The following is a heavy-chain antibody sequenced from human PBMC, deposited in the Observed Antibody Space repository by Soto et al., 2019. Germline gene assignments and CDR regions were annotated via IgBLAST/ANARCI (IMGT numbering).Heavy chain of an antibody. V-gene: IGHV3-23*01. J-gene: IGHJ5*02. CDR3: AKGTSAAGQYNWFDP. CDR1: GFTFSSYA. Sequence: GSLRLSCAASGFTFSSYAMSWVRQAPGKGLEWVSAISGSGGSTYYADSVKGRFTISRDNSKNTLYLQMNSLRAEDTAVYYCAKGTSAAGQYNWFDPWGQGTLVTVSS. CDR2: ISGSGGST. D-gene: IGHD6-13*01.